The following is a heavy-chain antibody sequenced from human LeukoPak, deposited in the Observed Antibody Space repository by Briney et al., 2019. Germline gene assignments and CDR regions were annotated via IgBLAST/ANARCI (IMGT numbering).Heavy chain of an antibody. V-gene: IGHV4-39*07. CDR1: GGSISSGDYY. CDR2: INHSGST. D-gene: IGHD5-12*01. J-gene: IGHJ4*02. Sequence: PSETLSLTCTVSGGSISSGDYYWSWIRQPPGRGLEWIGEINHSGSTNYNPSLKSRVAISVDTSKNQFSLKLSSVTAADTAVYYCARGRGEWLRFLTPYFDYWGQGTLVTVSS. CDR3: ARGRGEWLRFLTPYFDY.